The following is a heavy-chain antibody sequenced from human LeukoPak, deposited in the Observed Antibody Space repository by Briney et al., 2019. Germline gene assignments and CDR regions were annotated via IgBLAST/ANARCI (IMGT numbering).Heavy chain of an antibody. CDR1: GGSFSGYY. J-gene: IGHJ4*02. D-gene: IGHD3-22*01. CDR2: INHSGST. V-gene: IGHV4-34*01. CDR3: ARGRCYYDSSGYLLRGYFDY. Sequence: SETLSLTCAVYGGSFSGYYWSWIRQPPGKGLEWIGEINHSGSTNYNPSLKSRVTISVDTSKNQFSLKLSSVTAADTAVYYCARGRCYYDSSGYLLRGYFDYWGQGTLVTVSS.